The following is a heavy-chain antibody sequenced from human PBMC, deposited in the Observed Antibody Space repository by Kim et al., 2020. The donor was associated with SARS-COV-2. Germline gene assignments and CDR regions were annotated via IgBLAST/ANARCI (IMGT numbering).Heavy chain of an antibody. D-gene: IGHD3-9*01. Sequence: SETLSLTCAVYGGSFSGYYWSWIRQPPGKGLEWIGEINHSGSTNYNPSLKSRVTISVDTSKNQFSLKLSSVTAADTAVYYCARIKGYYDILTGYFYYYGMDVWGQGTTVTVSS. CDR1: GGSFSGYY. CDR2: INHSGST. J-gene: IGHJ6*02. V-gene: IGHV4-34*01. CDR3: ARIKGYYDILTGYFYYYGMDV.